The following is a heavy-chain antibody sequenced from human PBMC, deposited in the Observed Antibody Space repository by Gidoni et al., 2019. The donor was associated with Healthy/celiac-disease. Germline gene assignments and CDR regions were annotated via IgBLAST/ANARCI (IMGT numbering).Heavy chain of an antibody. CDR1: GFTFSSYA. CDR2: ISGSGGST. J-gene: IGHJ4*02. V-gene: IGHV3-23*01. D-gene: IGHD2-15*01. CDR3: AKASGYCSGGSCYPENFDY. Sequence: EVQLLESGGGLVQPGGSLRLSCAASGFTFSSYAMSWVRQAPGQGLEWVSAISGSGGSTYYADSVKGRFTISRDNSKNTLYLQMNSLRAEDTAVYYCAKASGYCSGGSCYPENFDYWGQGTLVTVSS.